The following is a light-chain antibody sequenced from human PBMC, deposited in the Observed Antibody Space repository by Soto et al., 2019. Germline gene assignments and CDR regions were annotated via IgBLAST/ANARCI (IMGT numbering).Light chain of an antibody. CDR2: GAS. Sequence: EIVMTQSPATLSVSPGERATLCLMASQSVSSNVAWYQQIPGQTPRLLIYGASTRATGIPVRFSGSGSGTEFTLTISGLQSEDFAVYYCQEYFQWPPGMFGPGTKVDI. CDR3: QEYFQWPPGM. V-gene: IGKV3-15*01. J-gene: IGKJ3*01. CDR1: QSVSSN.